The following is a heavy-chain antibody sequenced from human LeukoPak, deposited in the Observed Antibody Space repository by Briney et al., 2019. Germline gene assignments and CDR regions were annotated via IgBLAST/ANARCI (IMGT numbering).Heavy chain of an antibody. Sequence: GASVKVSCKASGYTFTSYGISWVRQAPGQGLEWMGWISAYNGNTNYAQKLQGRVTMTTDTSTSTAYMELRSLRSDDTAVYYCARGTRIAARPANFDYWGQGTLVTVSS. D-gene: IGHD6-6*01. CDR3: ARGTRIAARPANFDY. V-gene: IGHV1-18*01. CDR1: GYTFTSYG. J-gene: IGHJ4*02. CDR2: ISAYNGNT.